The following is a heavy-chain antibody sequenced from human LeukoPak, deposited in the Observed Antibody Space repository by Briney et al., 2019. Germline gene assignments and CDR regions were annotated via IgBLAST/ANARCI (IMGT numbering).Heavy chain of an antibody. CDR2: IYYNGST. CDR3: ARVDTRGWELSYYFDY. J-gene: IGHJ4*02. V-gene: IGHV4-59*01. CDR1: GGSISSYY. D-gene: IGHD1-26*01. Sequence: SETLSLTCTVSGGSISSYYWSWIRQPPGKGLEWIGFIYYNGSTNYNPSLKSRVTISVDTSKNQFSLKLSSVTAADTAVYYCARVDTRGWELSYYFDYWGQGTLVTVSS.